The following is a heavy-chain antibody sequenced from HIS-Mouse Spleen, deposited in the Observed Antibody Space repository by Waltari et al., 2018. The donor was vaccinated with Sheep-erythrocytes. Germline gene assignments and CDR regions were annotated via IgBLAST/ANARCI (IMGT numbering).Heavy chain of an antibody. V-gene: IGHV1-69*04. CDR3: AQTGATTPHFDY. J-gene: IGHJ4*02. CDR1: GGTFSSYA. Sequence: QVQLVQSGAEVKKPGSSVKVSCKASGGTFSSYAISWVRQAPGQGREWMGRSIPILGRANYAQKFQGRVTITADKSTSTAYMELSSLRSEDTAVYYCAQTGATTPHFDYWGQGTLVTVSS. D-gene: IGHD1-26*01. CDR2: SIPILGRA.